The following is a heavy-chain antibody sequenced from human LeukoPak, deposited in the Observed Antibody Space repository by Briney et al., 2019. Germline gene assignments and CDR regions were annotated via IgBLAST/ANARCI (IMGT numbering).Heavy chain of an antibody. CDR3: ARHVNYYDSSGYAFDI. V-gene: IGHV1-8*01. CDR1: GYTFTSYD. CDR2: MNPNSGNT. Sequence: GASVKVSCKASGYTFTSYDINWVRQATGQGLEWMGWMNPNSGNTGYAQKFQGRVTMTRNTSISTAYMELSSLKASDTAMYYCARHVNYYDSSGYAFDIWGQGTMVTVSS. J-gene: IGHJ3*02. D-gene: IGHD3-22*01.